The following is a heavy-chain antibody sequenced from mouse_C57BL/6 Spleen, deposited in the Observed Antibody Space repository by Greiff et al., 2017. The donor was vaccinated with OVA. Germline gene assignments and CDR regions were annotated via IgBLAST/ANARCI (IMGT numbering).Heavy chain of an antibody. CDR2: FYPGSGSI. J-gene: IGHJ2*01. Sequence: VMLVESGAELVKPGASVKLSCKASGYTFTEYTIHWVKQRPGQGLEWIGWFYPGSGSIKYNEKFKDKATLTAAKSSSTVYMELSRLTSEDSAVNFCARHEDGGYGRYFDYWGQGTTLTVSS. V-gene: IGHV1-62-2*01. D-gene: IGHD1-1*01. CDR1: GYTFTEYT. CDR3: ARHEDGGYGRYFDY.